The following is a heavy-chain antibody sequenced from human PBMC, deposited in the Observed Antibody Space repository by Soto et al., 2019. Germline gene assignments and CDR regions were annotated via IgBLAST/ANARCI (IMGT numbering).Heavy chain of an antibody. D-gene: IGHD3-10*01. J-gene: IGHJ6*03. V-gene: IGHV4-34*01. CDR2: INDSGNI. CDR3: ARGLILWFGELSRRGGYYYYMDV. Sequence: QVQLQQWGAGLLKPSETLSLTCAVYGGSFSGYQWTWIRQTPGKGLEWIGEINDSGNINYNPSLKSRITLLVDTAKQQGSLKLSSVTAADTAVYYCARGLILWFGELSRRGGYYYYMDVWGKGTSVTVSS. CDR1: GGSFSGYQ.